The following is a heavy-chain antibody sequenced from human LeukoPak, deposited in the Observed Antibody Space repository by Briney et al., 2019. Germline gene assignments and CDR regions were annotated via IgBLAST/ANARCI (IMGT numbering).Heavy chain of an antibody. D-gene: IGHD6-19*01. CDR1: GFPFSSYE. V-gene: IGHV3-48*03. Sequence: PGGSLRLSCAASGFPFSSYEMNWVRQAPGKGLEWVSYISSTGGTIYYADSVKGRFTISRENAKNSLYLQMNSLRAEDTAVYYCATAESYSSGGVFDYWGQGSLVTVSS. CDR3: ATAESYSSGGVFDY. CDR2: ISSTGGTI. J-gene: IGHJ4*02.